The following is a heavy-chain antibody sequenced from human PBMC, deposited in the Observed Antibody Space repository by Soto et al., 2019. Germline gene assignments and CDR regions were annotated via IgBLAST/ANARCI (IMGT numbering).Heavy chain of an antibody. D-gene: IGHD3-22*01. CDR2: INHSGST. V-gene: IGHV4-34*01. CDR3: ARVASGVYHYDSSGYYYFYFDY. Sequence: SETLTLTCSVYVGSFSGYYWSWIRQPPGKGLEWIGEINHSGSTNYNPSLKSRVTISVDTSKNQFSLKLSSVTAADTAVYYCARVASGVYHYDSSGYYYFYFDYWGQGILVT. J-gene: IGHJ4*02. CDR1: VGSFSGYY.